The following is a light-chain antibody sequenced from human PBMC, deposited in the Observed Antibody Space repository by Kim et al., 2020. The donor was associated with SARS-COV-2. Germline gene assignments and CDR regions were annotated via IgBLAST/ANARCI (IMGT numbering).Light chain of an antibody. V-gene: IGLV3-21*04. J-gene: IGLJ3*02. Sequence: SYELTQPPSVSVAPGKTARITCGGNNIGSKNVHWYQQKPGQAPLLVIYYETDRPSGIPERFSGSNSGNTATLTISRVEAGDEADFYCQAWDTSSDHQVFG. CDR2: YET. CDR1: NIGSKN. CDR3: QAWDTSSDHQV.